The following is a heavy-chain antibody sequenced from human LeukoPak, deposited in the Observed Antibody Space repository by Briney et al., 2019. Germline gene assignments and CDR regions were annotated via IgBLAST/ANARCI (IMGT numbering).Heavy chain of an antibody. CDR2: ISGSGGST. J-gene: IGHJ4*02. V-gene: IGHV3-23*01. D-gene: IGHD2-21*02. CDR1: GISFSTYA. Sequence: SGGSLRLSCAASGISFSTYAMSWVRQAPGKGLEWVSAISGSGGSTYYTDSVKGRFTISRDNSKNTLYLQMNSLRAGDTAVYYCAKSGGRIVVVTERYFDYWGQGTLVTVSS. CDR3: AKSGGRIVVVTERYFDY.